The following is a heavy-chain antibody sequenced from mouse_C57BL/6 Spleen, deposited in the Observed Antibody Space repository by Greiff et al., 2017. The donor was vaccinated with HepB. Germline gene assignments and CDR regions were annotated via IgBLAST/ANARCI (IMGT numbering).Heavy chain of an antibody. CDR2: IDPSDSYT. J-gene: IGHJ4*01. CDR3: ARPYYSNYAMDY. CDR1: GYTFTSYW. D-gene: IGHD2-5*01. V-gene: IGHV1-59*01. Sequence: VQLQQSGAELVRPGTSVKLSCKASGYTFTSYWMHWVKQRPGQGLEWIGVIDPSDSYTNYNQKFKGKATLTVDTSSSTAYMQLSSLTSEDSAVYYCARPYYSNYAMDYWGQGTSVTVSS.